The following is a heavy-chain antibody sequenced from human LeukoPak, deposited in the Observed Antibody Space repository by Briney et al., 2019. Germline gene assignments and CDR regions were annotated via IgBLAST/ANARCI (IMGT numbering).Heavy chain of an antibody. CDR1: GASLSSGSYY. V-gene: IGHV4-39*07. Sequence: SETLSLTCIVSGASLSSGSYYWGWIRQPPGKGLEYIGSIYHSGSAFYNPSLTSRVTISVDMSRNQFSLEVNSVTAADTAVYYCARDVYSSSYYFALDVWGQGTVVTVSS. CDR3: ARDVYSSSYYFALDV. J-gene: IGHJ3*01. D-gene: IGHD6-13*01. CDR2: IYHSGSA.